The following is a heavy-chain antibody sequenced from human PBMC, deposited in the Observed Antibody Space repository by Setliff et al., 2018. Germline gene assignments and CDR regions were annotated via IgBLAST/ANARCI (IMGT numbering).Heavy chain of an antibody. CDR1: GGSISSGTYY. D-gene: IGHD3-9*01. CDR3: ARERYFDWFFED. Sequence: SETLSLTCTVSGGSISSGTYYWSWIRQPAGKGLEWIGRLHTSGSIDYNPSLKSRVTISVDTSKNQLSLRLRSVTAADTAVYYCARERYFDWFFEDWGHGTLVTVSS. V-gene: IGHV4-61*02. CDR2: LHTSGSI. J-gene: IGHJ4*01.